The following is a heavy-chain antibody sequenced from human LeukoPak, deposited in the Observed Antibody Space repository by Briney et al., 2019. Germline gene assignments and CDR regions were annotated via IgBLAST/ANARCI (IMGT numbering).Heavy chain of an antibody. CDR3: ARQKGSASSWADFDY. CDR1: GGSVSSGSYY. CDR2: IYYSGST. D-gene: IGHD6-13*01. V-gene: IGHV4-61*01. J-gene: IGHJ4*02. Sequence: SETLSLTCTVSGGSVSSGSYYWSWIRQPPGKGLEWIGYIYYSGSTSYNPSLKSRVTISVDTSKNQSSLKLSSVTAADTAVYYCARQKGSASSWADFDYWVQGTLVTVSA.